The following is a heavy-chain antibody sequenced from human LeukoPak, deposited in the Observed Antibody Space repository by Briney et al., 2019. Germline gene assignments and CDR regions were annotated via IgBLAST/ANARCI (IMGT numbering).Heavy chain of an antibody. CDR1: GYTFTSYG. J-gene: IGHJ6*02. CDR3: ARDYDSSGYYHYYYYYGMDV. CDR2: ISAYNGNT. V-gene: IGHV1-18*01. Sequence: ASVKVSCKASGYTFTSYGISWVRQAPGRGLEWMGWISAYNGNTNYAQKLQGRATMTTDTSTSTAYMELRSLRSDDTAVYYCARDYDSSGYYHYYYYYGMDVWGQGTTVTVSS. D-gene: IGHD3-22*01.